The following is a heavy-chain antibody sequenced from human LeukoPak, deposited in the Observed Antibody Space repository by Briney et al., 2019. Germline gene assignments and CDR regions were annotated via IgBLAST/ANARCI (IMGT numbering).Heavy chain of an antibody. D-gene: IGHD6-19*01. Sequence: SETLSLTCAVYGGSFSGYYWSWIRQPPGKGLEWIGEINHSGSTNYNPSLKSRVTISVDTSKNQFSLKLSSVTAADTAVYYRARVGMEYSSGWEYWGQGTLVTASS. CDR3: ARVGMEYSSGWEY. J-gene: IGHJ4*02. V-gene: IGHV4-34*01. CDR2: INHSGST. CDR1: GGSFSGYY.